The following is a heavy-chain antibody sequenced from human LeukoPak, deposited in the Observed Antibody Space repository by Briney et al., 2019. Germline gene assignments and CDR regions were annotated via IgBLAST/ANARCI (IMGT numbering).Heavy chain of an antibody. V-gene: IGHV4-59*08. CDR3: ARHIGGGIEDMDV. Sequence: SETLSLTCTVSGGSIGTYYWSWIRQTPGKGLEWIGYIYVTGTRYNPYLQSRVTISVDRSRNQFFLKMSSVTAADTAVYYCARHIGGGIEDMDVWGKGTKVIVSS. CDR1: GGSIGTYY. J-gene: IGHJ6*03. D-gene: IGHD3-16*02. CDR2: IYVTGT.